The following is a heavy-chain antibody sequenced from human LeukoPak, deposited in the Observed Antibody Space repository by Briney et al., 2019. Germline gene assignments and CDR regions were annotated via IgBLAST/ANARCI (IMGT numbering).Heavy chain of an antibody. J-gene: IGHJ6*02. D-gene: IGHD6-13*01. CDR3: ARGNGSSSWYYYYGMDV. V-gene: IGHV4-31*03. CDR1: GGSISSGGYY. Sequence: PSQTLSLTCTVSGGSISSGGYYWSWIRQHPGKGLEWIGYIYYSGSTYYNPSLKSRVTISVDTSKNQFSLKLSSVTAADTAVYYCARGNGSSSWYYYYGMDVWGQGTTVTVSS. CDR2: IYYSGST.